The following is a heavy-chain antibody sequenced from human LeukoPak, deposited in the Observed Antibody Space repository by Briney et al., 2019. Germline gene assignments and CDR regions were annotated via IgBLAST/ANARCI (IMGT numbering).Heavy chain of an antibody. J-gene: IGHJ4*02. D-gene: IGHD1-1*01. Sequence: GGTLRLSCAASGFTFSSYGMSWVRQAPGKGLEWVSGISGSGGSTYYGDSVKGRFTISRDNSKNTLYLQMNSLRAEDTAVYYCASMTTDYWGQGTLVTVSS. CDR1: GFTFSSYG. CDR2: ISGSGGST. V-gene: IGHV3-23*01. CDR3: ASMTTDY.